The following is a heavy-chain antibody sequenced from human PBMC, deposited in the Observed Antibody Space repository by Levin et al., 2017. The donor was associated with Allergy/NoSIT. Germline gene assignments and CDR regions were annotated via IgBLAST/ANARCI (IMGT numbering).Heavy chain of an antibody. CDR3: ARDSSSGGLDP. J-gene: IGHJ5*02. V-gene: IGHV3-7*01. Sequence: GESLKISCAASGFTFNNYWMTWVRQAPGKGLEWVASITKDESYKYYVDSVKGRFTISRDNTKNSLYLQMNSLRAEDTAMYYCARDSSSGGLDPWGQGTLVTVSS. CDR2: ITKDESYK. CDR1: GFTFNNYW. D-gene: IGHD1-1*01.